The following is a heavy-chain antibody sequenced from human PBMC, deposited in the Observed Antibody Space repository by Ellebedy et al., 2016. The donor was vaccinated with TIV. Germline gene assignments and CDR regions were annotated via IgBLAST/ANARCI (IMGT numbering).Heavy chain of an antibody. Sequence: PGGSLRLSCAVSGFTFSDYAMSWVRQTAGKGLEWISGVSGRGAGTFYADSVKGRFTISRDNSRNTLSLQMDSLRVEDTGIYFCARKINEWDSWGQGTLVTVSS. CDR3: ARKINEWDS. J-gene: IGHJ4*02. CDR2: VSGRGAGT. D-gene: IGHD3-3*01. V-gene: IGHV3-23*01. CDR1: GFTFSDYA.